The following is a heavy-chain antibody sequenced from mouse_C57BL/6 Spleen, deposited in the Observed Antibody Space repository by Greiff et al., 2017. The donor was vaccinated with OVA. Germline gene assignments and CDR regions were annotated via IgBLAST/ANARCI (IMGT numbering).Heavy chain of an antibody. CDR3: ARDSRYGNYFDY. CDR2: ISDGGSYT. Sequence: EVKLMESGGGLVKPGGSLKLSCAASGFTFSSYAMSWVRQTPEKRLEWVATISDGGSYTYYPDNVKGRFTISRDNAKNNLYLQMSHLKSEDTAMYYCARDSRYGNYFDYWGQGTTLTVSS. V-gene: IGHV5-4*01. CDR1: GFTFSSYA. J-gene: IGHJ2*01. D-gene: IGHD2-10*02.